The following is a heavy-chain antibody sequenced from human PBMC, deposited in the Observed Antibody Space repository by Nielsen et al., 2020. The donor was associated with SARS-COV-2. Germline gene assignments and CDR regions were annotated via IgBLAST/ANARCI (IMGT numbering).Heavy chain of an antibody. CDR1: GGSISTGSHY. J-gene: IGHJ4*02. CDR3: VRIDMATISVDY. D-gene: IGHD5-24*01. V-gene: IGHV4-61*01. Sequence: SETLSLTCIVSGGSISTGSHYWSWIRQPPGKGLGWIGYIFYRGNTNYNPSLKSRVTISVDTSKNQFSLKVNSVTAADTAVYYCVRIDMATISVDYWGRGTLVTFSS. CDR2: IFYRGNT.